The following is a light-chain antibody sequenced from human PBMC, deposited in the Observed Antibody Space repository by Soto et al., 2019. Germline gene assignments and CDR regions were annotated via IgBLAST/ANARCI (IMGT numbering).Light chain of an antibody. V-gene: IGKV3-15*01. Sequence: EVVMTQSPATLSMSPGDRTTLSCWASHSVSTYLAWYQHKPGQAPRLPIYSASVRAAGIPARFSGSGSGTEFTLTISSLQSEDFGIYYCHQYNDWPRTFGQGTKVEIK. CDR2: SAS. CDR3: HQYNDWPRT. J-gene: IGKJ1*01. CDR1: HSVSTY.